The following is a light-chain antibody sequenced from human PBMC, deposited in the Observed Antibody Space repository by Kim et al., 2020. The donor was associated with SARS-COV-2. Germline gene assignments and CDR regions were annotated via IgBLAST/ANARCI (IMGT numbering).Light chain of an antibody. V-gene: IGLV3-19*01. J-gene: IGLJ2*01. CDR1: SLRSYY. Sequence: VALGQTVRFTCQGDSLRSYYATWYQQKPGQAPILVIYGKNNRPSGIPGRFSGSSSGNTASLTITGTQAGDEADYYCNSRDSNDNVVFGGGTQLTVL. CDR2: GKN. CDR3: NSRDSNDNVV.